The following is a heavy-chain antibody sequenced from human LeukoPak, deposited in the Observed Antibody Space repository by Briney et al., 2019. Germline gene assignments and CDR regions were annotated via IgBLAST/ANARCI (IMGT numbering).Heavy chain of an antibody. D-gene: IGHD6-6*01. CDR1: GGSFSGYY. J-gene: IGHJ6*02. CDR3: ARENPSRRIAARRAGYGMDV. Sequence: PSETPSLTCAVYGGSFSGYYWSWIRQPPGKGLEWIGEINHSGSTKYNPSLKSRVTISVDTSKNQFSLKLSSVTAAATAVYYCARENPSRRIAARRAGYGMDVWGQGTTVTVSS. CDR2: INHSGST. V-gene: IGHV4-34*01.